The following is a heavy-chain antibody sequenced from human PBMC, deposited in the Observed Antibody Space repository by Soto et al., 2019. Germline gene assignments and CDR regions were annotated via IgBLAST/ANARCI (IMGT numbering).Heavy chain of an antibody. CDR3: ARLGGYARQHDAFDF. D-gene: IGHD3-16*01. CDR2: ISAYKGNT. J-gene: IGHJ3*01. CDR1: GYTFTSYG. V-gene: IGHV1-18*01. Sequence: QVQLVQSGAEVKKPGASVKVSCKASGYTFTSYGISWVRQAPGQGLEWMGWISAYKGNTNHAQKPQGRVTMTTDTSTSAACRELMRLRSDDTAVYDGARLGGYARQHDAFDFWGQGTMVTVSS.